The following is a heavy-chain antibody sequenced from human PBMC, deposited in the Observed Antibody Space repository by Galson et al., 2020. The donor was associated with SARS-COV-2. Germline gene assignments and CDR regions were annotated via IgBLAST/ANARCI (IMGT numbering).Heavy chain of an antibody. CDR3: ATGMIAVAVPGGWYFDL. V-gene: IGHV1-24*01. CDR2: FDPEDGET. Sequence: ASVKVSCKVSGYTLTELSMHWVRQAPGKGLEWMGGFDPEDGETIYAQKFQGRVTMTEDTSTDTAYMELSSLRSEDTAVYYCATGMIAVAVPGGWYFDLWGRGTLVTVSS. D-gene: IGHD6-19*01. J-gene: IGHJ2*01. CDR1: GYTLTELS.